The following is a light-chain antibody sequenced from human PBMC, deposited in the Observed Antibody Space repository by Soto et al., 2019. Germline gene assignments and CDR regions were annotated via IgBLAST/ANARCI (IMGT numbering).Light chain of an antibody. Sequence: QTVVTQEPSLTVSPGGTVTLTGGSNTGAVTSGHYPHWLQQRPGQAPRTLIYDTSNKQSWTPARFSGSLLGGKAALTLSGAQPEDEADYYCLLSYSGGNWVFGGGTKVTVL. V-gene: IGLV7-46*01. J-gene: IGLJ3*02. CDR2: DTS. CDR3: LLSYSGGNWV. CDR1: TGAVTSGHY.